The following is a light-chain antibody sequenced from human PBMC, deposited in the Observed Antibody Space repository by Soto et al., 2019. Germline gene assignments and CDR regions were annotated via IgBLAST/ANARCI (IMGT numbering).Light chain of an antibody. J-gene: IGLJ1*01. V-gene: IGLV2-14*01. CDR2: EVS. CDR3: SSYTSSARV. Sequence: QSALTQPASVSGSPGQSITISCTGTSSDVGGYNYVSWCQQHPGKAPKLMIYEVSNRPSGVSNRFSGSKSGNTASLTISGLQAEDEADYYCSSYTSSARVFGTGTKLTVL. CDR1: SSDVGGYNY.